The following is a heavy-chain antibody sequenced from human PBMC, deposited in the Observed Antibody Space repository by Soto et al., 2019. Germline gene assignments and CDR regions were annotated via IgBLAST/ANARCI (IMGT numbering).Heavy chain of an antibody. J-gene: IGHJ4*02. V-gene: IGHV3-74*01. CDR1: GFTFSSYW. D-gene: IGHD3-16*02. CDR3: ARDLSYDYIWGSYRYGGTLVY. Sequence: GGSLRLSCAASGFTFSSYWMHWVHQAPGKGLVWVSRINSDGSSTSYADSVKGRFTISRDNAKNTLYLQMNSLRAEDTAVYYCARDLSYDYIWGSYRYGGTLVYWGQGTLVTVSS. CDR2: INSDGSST.